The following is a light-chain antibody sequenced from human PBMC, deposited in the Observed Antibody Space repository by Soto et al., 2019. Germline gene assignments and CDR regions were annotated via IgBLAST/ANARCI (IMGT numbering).Light chain of an antibody. CDR2: GAS. Sequence: IQMTQSPSSLSASVGDSVTVTCRASQSINIYLHWYQQKPGKAPTLLIYGASSLQSGVPSRFTGGGARTDFNLTISSLQPEDFATYYCQQSYRSPYTFGQGTKLEIK. J-gene: IGKJ2*01. CDR3: QQSYRSPYT. V-gene: IGKV1-39*01. CDR1: QSINIY.